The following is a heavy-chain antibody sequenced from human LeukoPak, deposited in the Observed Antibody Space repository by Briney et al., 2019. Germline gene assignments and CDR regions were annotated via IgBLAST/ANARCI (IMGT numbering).Heavy chain of an antibody. CDR2: MNPNSGNT. Sequence: ASVKVSCKASGYTFTSYDINWVRQATGQGLEWMGWMNPNSGNTGYAQKFQGRVTMTRNTSISTAYMELSSLRSEDTAVYCCARGFEYSSSSILWGQGTLVTVSS. CDR3: ARGFEYSSSSIL. V-gene: IGHV1-8*01. D-gene: IGHD6-6*01. CDR1: GYTFTSYD. J-gene: IGHJ4*02.